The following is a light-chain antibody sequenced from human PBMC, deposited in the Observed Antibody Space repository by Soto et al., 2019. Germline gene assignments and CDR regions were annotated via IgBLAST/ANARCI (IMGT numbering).Light chain of an antibody. CDR3: SFYTSSRAAP. V-gene: IGLV2-14*01. Sequence: QSALTQPASVSGSPGQSITISCTGTSSDVGGYNYVSWYQQHPGKAPKLMIYDVSNRPSGVSNRFSDSKSGNTASLTISGRQAEDEADYYRSFYTSSRAAPFRGETKLTV. CDR2: DVS. CDR1: SSDVGGYNY. J-gene: IGLJ3*02.